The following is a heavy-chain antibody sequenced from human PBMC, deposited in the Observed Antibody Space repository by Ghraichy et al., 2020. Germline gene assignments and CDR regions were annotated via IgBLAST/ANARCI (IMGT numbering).Heavy chain of an antibody. CDR3: ARNILTGYYEY. V-gene: IGHV1-69*02. J-gene: IGHJ4*02. CDR1: GGTFSNYN. Sequence: SVKVSCKAYGGTFSNYNIIWVRQASGEGLEWMGRIIPTLGLVNYAKKFQGRVTITADKDTSTAYMEVTSLTSDDTAVYYCARNILTGYYEYWGQGTLVTVSS. CDR2: IIPTLGLV. D-gene: IGHD3-9*01.